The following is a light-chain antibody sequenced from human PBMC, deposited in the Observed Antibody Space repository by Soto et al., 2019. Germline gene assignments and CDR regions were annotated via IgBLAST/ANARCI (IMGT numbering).Light chain of an antibody. Sequence: IVMTQSPATLSVSPWERATLSCRASQSVGGSLAWYHQKPGQPPRILMYGASARASGVPLRISGRGSGTEFTLTISSLQSEDSGVYYCQQYNDWPRTFGQGTKVDIK. CDR3: QQYNDWPRT. CDR2: GAS. CDR1: QSVGGS. J-gene: IGKJ1*01. V-gene: IGKV3-15*01.